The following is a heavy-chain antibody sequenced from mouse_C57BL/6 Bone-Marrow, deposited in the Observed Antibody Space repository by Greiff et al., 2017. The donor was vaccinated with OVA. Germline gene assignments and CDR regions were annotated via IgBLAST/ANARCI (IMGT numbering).Heavy chain of an antibody. V-gene: IGHV1-42*01. D-gene: IGHD2-5*01. J-gene: IGHJ1*03. CDR2: INPSTGGT. CDR1: GYSFTGYY. Sequence: VQLKESGPELVKPGASVKISCKASGYSFTGYYMNWVKQSPEKSLEWIGEINPSTGGTTYNQKFKAKATLTVDKSSSTAYMQLKSLTSEDSAVYYCASCYYSNLCYFDVWGTGTTVTVSS. CDR3: ASCYYSNLCYFDV.